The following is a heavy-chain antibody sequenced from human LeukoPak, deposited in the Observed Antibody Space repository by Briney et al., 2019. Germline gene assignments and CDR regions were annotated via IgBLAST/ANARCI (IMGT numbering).Heavy chain of an antibody. D-gene: IGHD3/OR15-3a*01. J-gene: IGHJ5*02. V-gene: IGHV4-39*07. CDR3: ARGDGNDFKWFDP. CDR1: GGSISFIGYH. Sequence: SETLSLTCVVSGGSISFIGYHWGWFRQSPVKGLELIGTFDHSGSSYYNPSLKSRATISVDTSKNYVSLKLSSVTAADTAVYYCARGDGNDFKWFDPWGQGTLVTVSS. CDR2: FDHSGSS.